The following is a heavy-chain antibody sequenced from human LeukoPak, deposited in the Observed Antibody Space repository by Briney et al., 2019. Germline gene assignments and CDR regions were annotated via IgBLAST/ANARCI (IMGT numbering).Heavy chain of an antibody. CDR3: ARGRVLVRGVIKGLEY. J-gene: IGHJ4*02. Sequence: GASVKVSCKASVYTFTGYYMHWVRQAPGQGLEWMGWINPNRGGTNYAQKFQGRVTMTRDTSISTAYMELSRLRSDDTAVYYCARGRVLVRGVIKGLEYWGQGTLVTVSS. CDR1: VYTFTGYY. D-gene: IGHD3-10*01. CDR2: INPNRGGT. V-gene: IGHV1-2*02.